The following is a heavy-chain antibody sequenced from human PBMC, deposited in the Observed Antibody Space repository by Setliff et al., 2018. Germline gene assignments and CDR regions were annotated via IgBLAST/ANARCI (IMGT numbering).Heavy chain of an antibody. CDR1: GGSFSDYY. V-gene: IGHV4-34*01. CDR3: ARRDGSIIYREFFDY. D-gene: IGHD3-10*01. CDR2: INHSGTT. Sequence: PSETLSLTCTVYGGSFSDYYWGWVRQSPGKGLDWIGEINHSGTTNYDPSLEGRISISVDTSKRQFSLKLTSVTAADMAVYYCARRDGSIIYREFFDYWGQGALVTVSS. J-gene: IGHJ4*02.